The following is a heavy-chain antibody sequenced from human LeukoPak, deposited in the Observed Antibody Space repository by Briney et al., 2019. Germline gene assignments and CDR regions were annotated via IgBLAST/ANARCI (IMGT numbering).Heavy chain of an antibody. CDR3: ARGPIIDIVIVPAADDYYYMDV. V-gene: IGHV1-18*04. CDR1: GYTFTSYY. CDR2: IGAYNGNT. Sequence: HGASVKVSCKASGYTFTSYYMHWVRQAPGQGLEWMGWIGAYNGNTKYPQKLQGRVTMTTDTSTSTAYMELRSLRSDDTAVYYCARGPIIDIVIVPAADDYYYMDVWGKGTTVTVSS. J-gene: IGHJ6*03. D-gene: IGHD2-2*01.